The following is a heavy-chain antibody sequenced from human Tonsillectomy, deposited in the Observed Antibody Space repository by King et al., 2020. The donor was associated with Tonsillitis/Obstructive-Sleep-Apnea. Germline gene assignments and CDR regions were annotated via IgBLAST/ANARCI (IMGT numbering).Heavy chain of an antibody. J-gene: IGHJ3*02. CDR2: ISAYNGNT. V-gene: IGHV1-18*01. Sequence: QLVQSGAEVKKPGASVKVSCKASGYTFTSYGISWVRQAPGQGLEWMGWISAYNGNTNHAQKLQGKVTMTTDTSTSTAYMELRSLRSDDTAVYYCARDAFIAVAGPDAFDIWGQGTMVTVSS. D-gene: IGHD6-19*01. CDR1: GYTFTSYG. CDR3: ARDAFIAVAGPDAFDI.